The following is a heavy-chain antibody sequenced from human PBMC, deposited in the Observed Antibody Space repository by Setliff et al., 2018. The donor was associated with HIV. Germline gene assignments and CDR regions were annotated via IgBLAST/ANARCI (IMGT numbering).Heavy chain of an antibody. CDR1: GFTVSSNY. Sequence: GGSLRLSCAASGFTVSSNYMSWVRQAPGKGLEWVSVIYSGGSTYYADSVKGRFAISRDNSKNTLYLQMNSLRAEDTAVYYCARDRDPYGSGSAHDAFDIWGQGTMVTVSS. J-gene: IGHJ3*02. CDR3: ARDRDPYGSGSAHDAFDI. V-gene: IGHV3-53*01. CDR2: IYSGGST. D-gene: IGHD3-10*01.